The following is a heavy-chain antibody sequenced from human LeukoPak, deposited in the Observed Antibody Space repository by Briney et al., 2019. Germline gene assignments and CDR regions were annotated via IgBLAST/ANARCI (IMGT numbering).Heavy chain of an antibody. Sequence: GESLKISCQGSGYTFTSYWIAWVRQMPGKGPEWMGIIYPGDSDTRYSPSFQGQVTISADKSITTAYLQWSSLKASDTAMYYCARQFAAGRFDPWGQGTLVTVSS. CDR2: IYPGDSDT. V-gene: IGHV5-51*01. CDR3: ARQFAAGRFDP. J-gene: IGHJ5*02. CDR1: GYTFTSYW. D-gene: IGHD6-13*01.